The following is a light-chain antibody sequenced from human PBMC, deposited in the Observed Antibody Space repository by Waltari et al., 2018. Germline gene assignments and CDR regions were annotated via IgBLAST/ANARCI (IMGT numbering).Light chain of an antibody. Sequence: QSVLTQPPSVSGAPGQRGTISCTGSSSNIGAGDEVHWYQQLPGTVPKLLIDGNKKRPSGVPDRFSGSKSGTSASLAITGLQAEDEGDYYCQSYDRSLSGWVFGGGTKLTVL. CDR1: SSNIGAGDE. J-gene: IGLJ3*02. V-gene: IGLV1-40*01. CDR2: GNK. CDR3: QSYDRSLSGWV.